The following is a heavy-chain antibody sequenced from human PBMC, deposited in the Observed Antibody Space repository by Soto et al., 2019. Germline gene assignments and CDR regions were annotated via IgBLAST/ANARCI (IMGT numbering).Heavy chain of an antibody. CDR3: ARDAEERIAAPQGMFDP. CDR1: GFTFSDYY. J-gene: IGHJ5*02. V-gene: IGHV3-11*06. CDR2: ISSSSSYT. D-gene: IGHD6-6*01. Sequence: QVQLVESGGGLVKPGGSLRLSCAASGFTFSDYYMSWIRQAPGKGLEWVSYISSSSSYTNYADSVKGRFTISRDNAKNSLYLQMNGLRAEDTAVYYCARDAEERIAAPQGMFDPWGQGTLVTVSS.